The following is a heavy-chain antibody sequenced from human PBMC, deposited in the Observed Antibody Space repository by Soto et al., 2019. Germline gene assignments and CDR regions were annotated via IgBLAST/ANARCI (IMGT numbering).Heavy chain of an antibody. J-gene: IGHJ4*02. CDR3: ARARGCGGDCYWGPFDY. CDR2: IIPIFGTA. V-gene: IGHV1-69*13. D-gene: IGHD2-21*02. Sequence: SVKVSCKASGGTFSSYAISWVRQAPGQRLEWMGGIIPIFGTANYAQKFQGRVTITADESTSTAYMELSSLRSEDTAVYYCARARGCGGDCYWGPFDYWGQGTLVTVSS. CDR1: GGTFSSYA.